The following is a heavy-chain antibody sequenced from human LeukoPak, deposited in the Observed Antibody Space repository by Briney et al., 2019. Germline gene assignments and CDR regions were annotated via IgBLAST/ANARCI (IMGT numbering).Heavy chain of an antibody. J-gene: IGHJ4*02. CDR2: IKPDGSEK. CDR3: ARSRFYFDY. Sequence: GGSLRLSCAASGFTFSDHYMDWVRQAPGKGLEWVAKIKPDGSEKDHVDSVKGRFTISRDNAKNSLYLQLNSLRAEDTAVYYCARSRFYFDYWGQGTLVTVSS. V-gene: IGHV3-7*01. CDR1: GFTFSDHY.